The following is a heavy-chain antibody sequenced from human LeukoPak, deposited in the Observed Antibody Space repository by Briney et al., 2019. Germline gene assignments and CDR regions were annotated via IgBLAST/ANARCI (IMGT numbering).Heavy chain of an antibody. CDR2: INPNSGGT. CDR3: ARDSRILTGYYITS. J-gene: IGHJ5*02. D-gene: IGHD3-9*01. Sequence: ASVKVSCKASGYTFTGYYMHWVRQAPGQGLEWMGWINPNSGGTNYAQKFQGRVTMTRDTSISTAYMELSRLRSDDTAVYYCARDSRILTGYYITSWGQGTLVTVSS. V-gene: IGHV1-2*02. CDR1: GYTFTGYY.